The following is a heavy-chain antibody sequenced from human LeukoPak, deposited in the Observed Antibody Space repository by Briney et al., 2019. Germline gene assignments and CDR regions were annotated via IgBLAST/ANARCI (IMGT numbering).Heavy chain of an antibody. Sequence: GGSLRLPCAASGFTFSSYAMSWVRQAPGKGLEWVSGSSGSGGSTYSAASVKGRFTNSRDNSQNTLFLQMKSLSAEETAVYFCAKSQDGGRLFHFDYWGQGNLVTVSS. CDR1: GFTFSSYA. D-gene: IGHD1-26*01. CDR2: SSGSGGST. CDR3: AKSQDGGRLFHFDY. J-gene: IGHJ4*02. V-gene: IGHV3-23*01.